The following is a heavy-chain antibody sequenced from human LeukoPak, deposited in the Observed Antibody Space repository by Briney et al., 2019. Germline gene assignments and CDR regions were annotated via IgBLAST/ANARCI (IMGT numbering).Heavy chain of an antibody. V-gene: IGHV3-48*01. D-gene: IGHD3-10*01. Sequence: GGSLRLSCAASGFTFSSYSMNWVRQAPGKGLEWVSYISSSSSTIYYADSVKGRFTISRDNSKNTLYLQMNSLRAEDTAVYYCARPPYGSGSYYPFDYWGQGTLVTVSS. J-gene: IGHJ4*02. CDR1: GFTFSSYS. CDR3: ARPPYGSGSYYPFDY. CDR2: ISSSSSTI.